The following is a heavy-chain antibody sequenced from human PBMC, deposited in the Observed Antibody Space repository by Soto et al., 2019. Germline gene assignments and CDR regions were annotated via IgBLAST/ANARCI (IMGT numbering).Heavy chain of an antibody. Sequence: GGSLRLSCAASGFTFSSYAMSWVRQAPGKGLGWVSGISGSGGSTYYADSVKGRFTISRDNSKNTLYLQMNSLRAEDTAVYHCAKDRSIAVAGTGYHYYYYGMDVWGQGTTVTVSS. J-gene: IGHJ6*02. CDR3: AKDRSIAVAGTGYHYYYYGMDV. CDR2: ISGSGGST. D-gene: IGHD6-19*01. V-gene: IGHV3-23*01. CDR1: GFTFSSYA.